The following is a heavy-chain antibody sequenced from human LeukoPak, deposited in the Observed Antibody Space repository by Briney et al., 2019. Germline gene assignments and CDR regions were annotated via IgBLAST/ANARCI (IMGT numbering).Heavy chain of an antibody. V-gene: IGHV3-15*01. D-gene: IGHD5-12*01. J-gene: IGHJ4*02. Sequence: PGGSLRLSCAASGFTFSNAWMSWVRQAPGKGLEWVGRIKSKTDGGTTDYAAPVKGRFTISRDDSKNTLYLQMNSLKTEDTAVYYCTTDLGIVATPGDYWGQGNLVTVSS. CDR1: GFTFSNAW. CDR3: TTDLGIVATPGDY. CDR2: IKSKTDGGTT.